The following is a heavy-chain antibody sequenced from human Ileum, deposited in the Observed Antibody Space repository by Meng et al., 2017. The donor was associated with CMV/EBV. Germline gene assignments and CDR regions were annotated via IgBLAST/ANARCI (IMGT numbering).Heavy chain of an antibody. CDR1: TFNFNEHG. D-gene: IGHD6-19*01. Sequence: STFNFNEHGMFWVRQAPGRGLEWVATISNNGNSQYYADSVRGRFTISRDNSKNTLYLQLDSLSVEDTAVYYCARGRTGSIGWSEELDCWGHGTLVTVSS. J-gene: IGHJ4*01. CDR2: ISNNGNSQ. V-gene: IGHV3-30*19. CDR3: ARGRTGSIGWSEELDC.